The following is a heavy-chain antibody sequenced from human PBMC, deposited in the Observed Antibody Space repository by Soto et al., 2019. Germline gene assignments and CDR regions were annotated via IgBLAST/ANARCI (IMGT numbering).Heavy chain of an antibody. J-gene: IGHJ5*02. CDR3: ARDREYDFWSVTGGFDP. CDR1: GGSFSGYY. V-gene: IGHV4-34*01. D-gene: IGHD3-3*01. CDR2: INHSGST. Sequence: PSETLSLTCAVYGGSFSGYYWSWIRQPPGKGLEWIGEINHSGSTNYNPSLKSRVTISVDTSKNQFSLKLSSVTAADTAVYYCARDREYDFWSVTGGFDPWGQGTLVTVSS.